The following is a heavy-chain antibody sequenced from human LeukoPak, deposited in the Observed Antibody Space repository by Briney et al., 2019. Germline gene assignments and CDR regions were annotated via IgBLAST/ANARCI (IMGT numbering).Heavy chain of an antibody. J-gene: IGHJ4*02. V-gene: IGHV1-69*13. CDR3: ARQKRGYSSAIDY. Sequence: GASVKVSCKASGGTFSSYAISWVRQAPGQGLEWMGGIIPIFGTANYAQKFQGRVTITADESTSTAYMELSSLRSEDTAVYYCARQKRGYSSAIDYWGQGTLVTVSS. D-gene: IGHD6-19*01. CDR1: GGTFSSYA. CDR2: IIPIFGTA.